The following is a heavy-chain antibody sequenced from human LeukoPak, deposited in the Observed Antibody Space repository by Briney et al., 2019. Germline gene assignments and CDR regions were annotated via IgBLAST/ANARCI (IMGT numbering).Heavy chain of an antibody. Sequence: PGGSLRLSCAASGFTFSSYSMNWVRQAPGKGLEWVSYISSSSSTIYYADSVKGRFTISRDNAKNSLYLQMNSLRAEDTAVYYCARDMYGDYGENYFDYWGQGTLVTVSS. D-gene: IGHD4-17*01. CDR1: GFTFSSYS. CDR2: ISSSSSTI. J-gene: IGHJ4*02. CDR3: ARDMYGDYGENYFDY. V-gene: IGHV3-48*01.